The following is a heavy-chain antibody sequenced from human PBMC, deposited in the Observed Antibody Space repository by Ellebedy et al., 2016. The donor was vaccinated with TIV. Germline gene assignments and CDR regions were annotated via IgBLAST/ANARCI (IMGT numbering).Heavy chain of an antibody. CDR1: GFTFSNYA. D-gene: IGHD2-15*01. V-gene: IGHV3-23*01. J-gene: IGHJ4*02. CDR2: TSGGGSTT. Sequence: PGGSLRLSCAASGFTFSNYAMSWVRPAPGKGLEWVSGTSGGGSTTYYADSVRGRFTISSDNAKNSLYLQMNSLRAEDTAVYYCSRGGGCGGGTCYYPDFWGQGTLVTVSS. CDR3: SRGGGCGGGTCYYPDF.